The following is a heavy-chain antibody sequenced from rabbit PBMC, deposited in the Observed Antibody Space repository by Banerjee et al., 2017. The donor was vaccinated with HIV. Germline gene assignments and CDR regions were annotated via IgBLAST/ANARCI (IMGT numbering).Heavy chain of an antibody. D-gene: IGHD7-1*01. V-gene: IGHV1S45*01. Sequence: QEQLVESGGVLVQLGESLKFSCKASGIDFSSYYYMGWVRQAPGKGLEWIACIYADGSGYTYYASWAKGRFTISSDNAQNTVTLQMTSLTAADTATYFCAREQYAGYAGYGLWGPGTLVTVS. CDR1: GIDFSSYYY. J-gene: IGHJ6*01. CDR3: AREQYAGYAGYGL. CDR2: IYADGSGYT.